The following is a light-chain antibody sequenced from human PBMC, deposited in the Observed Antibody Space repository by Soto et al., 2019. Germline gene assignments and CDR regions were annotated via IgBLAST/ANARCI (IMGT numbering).Light chain of an antibody. CDR3: QQSYYNPT. Sequence: DIQMTQSPSSLSASVGDRVTITCRASQSVSNYLHWYQQKPGKAPNLLIYDASSLQSGVPSRFSGSGSGTDFTLTISSLPREDFATYYCQQSYYNPTFGPGTKVEIK. CDR2: DAS. V-gene: IGKV1-39*01. J-gene: IGKJ1*01. CDR1: QSVSNY.